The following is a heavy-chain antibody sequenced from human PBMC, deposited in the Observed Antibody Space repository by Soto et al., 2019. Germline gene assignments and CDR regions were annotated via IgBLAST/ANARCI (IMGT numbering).Heavy chain of an antibody. D-gene: IGHD6-19*01. V-gene: IGHV4-59*02. J-gene: IGHJ4*02. Sequence: SGTLSPTCSVSGGSVSSYYWSWIRQPPGKGLEWIGYIYYSGSTNCNPSLKSRVTISVDTSKNQFSLKLSSVTAADTAVYYCARGGWADYWGQGTLVTFSS. CDR3: ARGGWADY. CDR1: GGSVSSYY. CDR2: IYYSGST.